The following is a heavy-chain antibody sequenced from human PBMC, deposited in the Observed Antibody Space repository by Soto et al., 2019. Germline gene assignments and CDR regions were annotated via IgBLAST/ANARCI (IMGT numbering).Heavy chain of an antibody. D-gene: IGHD4-4*01. CDR3: ARDLFYSNYQGEAYYSYGMDV. CDR2: IIPIFGTA. CDR1: GGTFSSYA. V-gene: IGHV1-69*06. J-gene: IGHJ6*02. Sequence: GASVKVSCKASGGTFSSYAISWVRQAPGQGLEWMGGIIPIFGTANYAQKFQGRVTITADKSTSTAYMELSSLRSEDTAVYYCARDLFYSNYQGEAYYSYGMDVWGQGTTVTVSS.